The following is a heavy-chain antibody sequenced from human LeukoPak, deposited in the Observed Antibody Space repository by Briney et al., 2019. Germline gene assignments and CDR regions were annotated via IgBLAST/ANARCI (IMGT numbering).Heavy chain of an antibody. CDR1: GGSFSGYY. J-gene: IGHJ6*02. CDR2: INHSGGT. D-gene: IGHD6-13*01. Sequence: SETLSLTCAVYGGSFSGYYWSWIRQPPGKGLEWIGEINHSGGTNYNPSLKSRVTISVDTSKNQFSLKLSSVTAADTAVYYCARQRINSSSPSPTYYYYGMDVWGQGTTVTVSS. CDR3: ARQRINSSSPSPTYYYYGMDV. V-gene: IGHV4-34*01.